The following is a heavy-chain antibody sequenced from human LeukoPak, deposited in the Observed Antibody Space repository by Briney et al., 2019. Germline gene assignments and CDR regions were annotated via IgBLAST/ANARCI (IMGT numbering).Heavy chain of an antibody. D-gene: IGHD3-3*01. CDR3: ARDFFWSGYYVDY. Sequence: GGSLRLSCAASGFTFSSYGMSWVRQAPGKGLEWVSAISGSGGSTYYADSVKGRFTISRDNSKNTLYLQMNSLRAEDTAVYYCARDFFWSGYYVDYWGQGTLVTVSS. J-gene: IGHJ4*02. V-gene: IGHV3-23*01. CDR2: ISGSGGST. CDR1: GFTFSSYG.